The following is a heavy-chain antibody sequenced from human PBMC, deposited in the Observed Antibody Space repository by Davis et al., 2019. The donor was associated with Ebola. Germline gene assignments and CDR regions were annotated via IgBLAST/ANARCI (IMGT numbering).Heavy chain of an antibody. CDR3: ARDRDYSGSQIDY. Sequence: PGGSLRLSCAASGFTFSSYSMNWVRQAPGKGLEWVSSISSSSSYIYYADSVKGRFTISRDNAKNSLYLQMNSLRAEDTAVYYCARDRDYSGSQIDYWGQGTLVTVSS. J-gene: IGHJ4*02. CDR1: GFTFSSYS. V-gene: IGHV3-21*01. CDR2: ISSSSSYI. D-gene: IGHD1-26*01.